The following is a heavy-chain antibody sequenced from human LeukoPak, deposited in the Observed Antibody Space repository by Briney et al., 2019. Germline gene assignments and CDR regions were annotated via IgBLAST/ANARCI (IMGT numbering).Heavy chain of an antibody. V-gene: IGHV3-7*01. CDR3: AKGLYIYGYPYYFDY. J-gene: IGHJ4*02. Sequence: GGSLRLSCAASGFTFSSYWMSWVRQAPGKGLEWVANIKQDGSKKNYVDSVKGRFTISRDNAKNSLYLQMNSLRAEDTAVYYCAKGLYIYGYPYYFDYWGQGTLVTVSS. CDR2: IKQDGSKK. D-gene: IGHD5-18*01. CDR1: GFTFSSYW.